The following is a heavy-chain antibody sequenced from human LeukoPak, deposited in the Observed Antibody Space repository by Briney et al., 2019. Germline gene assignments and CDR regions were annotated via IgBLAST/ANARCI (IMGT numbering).Heavy chain of an antibody. Sequence: ASVKVSCKASGYTFTSYYMHWVRQAPGQGLEWMGIINPSGGSTTYAQKFQGRVTMTRDTSTSTVYMEWSSLRSEDTAVYYCATSPGRDDYGDFGGNDAFDIWGQGTMVTVSS. D-gene: IGHD4-17*01. J-gene: IGHJ3*02. CDR1: GYTFTSYY. V-gene: IGHV1-46*01. CDR2: INPSGGST. CDR3: ATSPGRDDYGDFGGNDAFDI.